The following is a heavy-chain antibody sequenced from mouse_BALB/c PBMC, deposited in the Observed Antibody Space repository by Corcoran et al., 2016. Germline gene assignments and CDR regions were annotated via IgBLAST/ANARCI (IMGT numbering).Heavy chain of an antibody. CDR3: AREGRRGYFDV. CDR2: INPYNDGT. J-gene: IGHJ1*01. Sequence: VQLQQSGPELVKPGASVKMSCKASGYTFTSYVMHWVKQKPGQGLEWIGYINPYNDGTKYNEKFKGKATLTSDQSSSTAYMELSSLTSEDSAVYYCAREGRRGYFDVWGAGTTVTVSS. CDR1: GYTFTSYV. V-gene: IGHV1S136*01.